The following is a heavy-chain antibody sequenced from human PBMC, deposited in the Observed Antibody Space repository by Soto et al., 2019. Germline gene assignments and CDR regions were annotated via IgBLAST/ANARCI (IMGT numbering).Heavy chain of an antibody. CDR1: GGSVSSGSYY. Sequence: QVQLQESGPGLVKPSETLSLTCTVSGGSVSSGSYYWSWIRQPPGKGLEWIGYIYYSGSTNYNPSLKSLVTISVDTSKNQFSLKRSSVTAADTAVYYCARVHTYYYGSGSYYNILVFDYWGQGTLVTVSS. V-gene: IGHV4-61*01. CDR2: IYYSGST. CDR3: ARVHTYYYGSGSYYNILVFDY. J-gene: IGHJ4*02. D-gene: IGHD3-10*01.